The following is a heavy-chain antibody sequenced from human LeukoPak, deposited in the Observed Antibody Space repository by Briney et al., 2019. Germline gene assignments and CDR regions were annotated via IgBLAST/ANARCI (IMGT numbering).Heavy chain of an antibody. CDR1: GFTFDDYA. CDR2: ISSSSSYI. J-gene: IGHJ4*02. Sequence: GGSLRLSCAASGFTFDDYAMHWVRQAPGKGLEWVSSISSSSSYIYYADSVKGRFTISRDNAKNSLYLQMNSLRAEDTAVYYCAREGYDFWSGYYDYWGQGTLVTVSS. CDR3: AREGYDFWSGYYDY. V-gene: IGHV3-21*01. D-gene: IGHD3-3*01.